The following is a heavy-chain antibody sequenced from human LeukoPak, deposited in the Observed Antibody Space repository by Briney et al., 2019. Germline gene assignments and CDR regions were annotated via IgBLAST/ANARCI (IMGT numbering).Heavy chain of an antibody. CDR3: ARNELNGSYCRRGFDY. CDR2: SYYSGST. D-gene: IGHD1-26*01. J-gene: IGHJ4*02. CDR1: GGSMSSYY. V-gene: IGHV4-59*08. Sequence: SETLCLTCTVSGGSMSSYYWSWIRQPPGKGLGWIGYSYYSGSTNYNPSLKSRVTISVDTSKNQFSLKLSSVTAADTAVYYCARNELNGSYCRRGFDYWGQGTLVTVSS.